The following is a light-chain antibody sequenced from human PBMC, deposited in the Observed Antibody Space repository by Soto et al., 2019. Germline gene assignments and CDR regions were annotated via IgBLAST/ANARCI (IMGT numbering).Light chain of an antibody. Sequence: DIVMTQSPDSLAVSLGERATFNCKSSQSVLYSPNNKNYLAWYQQKPGQPPKLLIYWASTRESGVPGRFSGSGSGTDFTLTISRLQAEDVAVYYCQQYYSTPWTFGQGTKVEI. CDR3: QQYYSTPWT. J-gene: IGKJ1*01. V-gene: IGKV4-1*01. CDR2: WAS. CDR1: QSVLYSPNNKNY.